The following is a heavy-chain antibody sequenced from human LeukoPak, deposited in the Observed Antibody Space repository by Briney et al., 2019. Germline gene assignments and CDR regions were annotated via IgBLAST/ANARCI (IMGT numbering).Heavy chain of an antibody. J-gene: IGHJ4*02. Sequence: PSETLSLTCTVSGGSISSHYWSWIRQPPGKGLGWIGYIYYSGSTNYNPSLKSRVTISVDTSKNQFSLKLSSVTAADTAVYYCARVYDSSGYSDHFDYWGQGTLVTVSS. CDR3: ARVYDSSGYSDHFDY. V-gene: IGHV4-59*11. D-gene: IGHD3-22*01. CDR1: GGSISSHY. CDR2: IYYSGST.